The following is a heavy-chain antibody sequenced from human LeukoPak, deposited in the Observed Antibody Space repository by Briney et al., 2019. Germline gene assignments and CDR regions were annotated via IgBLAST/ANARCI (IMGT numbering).Heavy chain of an antibody. D-gene: IGHD3-9*01. CDR3: AALTGSYMDV. V-gene: IGHV4-59*01. CDR2: IYYSGST. CDR1: GGSISSYY. J-gene: IGHJ6*03. Sequence: SETLSLTCTVSGGSISSYYWRWIRQPPGKGLEWIGYIYYSGSTNYNPSLKSRVTISVDTSKNQFSLKLSSVTAADTAVYYCAALTGSYMDVWGKGTTVTVSS.